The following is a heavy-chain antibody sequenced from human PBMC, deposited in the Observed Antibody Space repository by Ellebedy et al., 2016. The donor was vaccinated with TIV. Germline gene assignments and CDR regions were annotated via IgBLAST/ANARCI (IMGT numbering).Heavy chain of an antibody. V-gene: IGHV5-51*01. J-gene: IGHJ6*02. CDR1: GYTFTNHW. CDR2: IDPGDSDA. CDR3: ARHSHYLFYFNGMDV. D-gene: IGHD1-26*01. Sequence: PGGSLRLSCKGSGYTFTNHWIARVRQMPGKGLEWMGIIDPGDSDARYNPSFEGQVTISADKSVTTAYLRLSSLKTSDTATYYCARHSHYLFYFNGMDVWGQGTTVTVSS.